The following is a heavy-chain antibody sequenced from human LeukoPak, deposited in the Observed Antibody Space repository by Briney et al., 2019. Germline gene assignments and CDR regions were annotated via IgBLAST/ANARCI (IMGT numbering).Heavy chain of an antibody. CDR1: GGSISSGSYY. J-gene: IGHJ4*02. D-gene: IGHD3-16*01. CDR2: IYTSGST. Sequence: PSQTLSLTCTVSGGSISSGSYYWSWIRQPAGKGLEWIGRIYTSGSTNYNPSLKSRVTISVDTSKEQFSLKVNSVTAADTAVYYCTRGAGWLIDYWGQGILVTVSS. V-gene: IGHV4-61*02. CDR3: TRGAGWLIDY.